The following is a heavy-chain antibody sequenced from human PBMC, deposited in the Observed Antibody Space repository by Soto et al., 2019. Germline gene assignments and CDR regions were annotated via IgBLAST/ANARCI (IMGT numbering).Heavy chain of an antibody. Sequence: SETLSLTCTVSGGSISSSSYYWGWIRQPPGKGLEWIGSIYYSGSTYYNPSLKSRVTISVDTSKNQFSLKLSSVTAADTAVYYCARQLADTAMEDAFDIWGQGTMVTVSS. J-gene: IGHJ3*02. CDR3: ARQLADTAMEDAFDI. D-gene: IGHD5-18*01. CDR2: IYYSGST. CDR1: GGSISSSSYY. V-gene: IGHV4-39*01.